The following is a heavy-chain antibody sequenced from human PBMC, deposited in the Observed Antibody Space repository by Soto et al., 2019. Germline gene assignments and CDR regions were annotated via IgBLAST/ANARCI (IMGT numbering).Heavy chain of an antibody. V-gene: IGHV1-46*01. CDR3: ARDSSPNREFTFDY. CDR2: INPSGGST. CDR1: GYFLTTYY. D-gene: IGHD3-10*01. Sequence: GDSVKVSCKASGYFLTTYYMHWVRQAPGQGLEWMGTINPSGGSTNLAQKFQGRVTMTRDTSTSTVYMELSSLRSDDTAVYFCARDSSPNREFTFDYWGQGTPVTVSS. J-gene: IGHJ4*02.